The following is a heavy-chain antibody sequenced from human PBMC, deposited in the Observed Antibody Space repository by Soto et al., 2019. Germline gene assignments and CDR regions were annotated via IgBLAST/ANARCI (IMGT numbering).Heavy chain of an antibody. Sequence: PGGSLRLSCAASGFPFISYGMHWVRQAPGKGLEWVAAIWYDGSNKYYADSVKGRFTISRDNSKNTLYLQMNSLRAEDTAVYYCARGDTAMAPGYWGQGTLVTVS. CDR1: GFPFISYG. V-gene: IGHV3-33*01. CDR3: ARGDTAMAPGY. J-gene: IGHJ4*02. D-gene: IGHD5-18*01. CDR2: IWYDGSNK.